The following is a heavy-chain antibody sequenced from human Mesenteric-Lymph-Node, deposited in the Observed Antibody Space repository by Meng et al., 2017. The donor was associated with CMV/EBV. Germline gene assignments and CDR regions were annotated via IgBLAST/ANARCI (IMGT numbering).Heavy chain of an antibody. CDR3: ARWSGYRYGYTDY. CDR2: IYFSGST. D-gene: IGHD5-18*01. V-gene: IGHV4-61*01. Sequence: SETLSLTCNVSGVSVSRGSYYWSWIRQPPGKGLEWIGHIYFSGSTDYKPSLKSRVTISLDTSKNQFSLNLTSVTAADTAVYYCARWSGYRYGYTDYWGQETLVTVSS. J-gene: IGHJ4*02. CDR1: GVSVSRGSYY.